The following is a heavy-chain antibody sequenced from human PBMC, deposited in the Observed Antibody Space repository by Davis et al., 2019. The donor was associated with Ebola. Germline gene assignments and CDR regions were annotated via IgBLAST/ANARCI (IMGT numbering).Heavy chain of an antibody. V-gene: IGHV3-23*01. CDR1: GFTFSSYA. CDR3: AKGDRYYYDSSGYYGDYFDY. J-gene: IGHJ4*02. D-gene: IGHD3-22*01. CDR2: ISGSGGST. Sequence: GESLKISCAASGFTFSSYAMSWVRQAPGKGLEWVSAISGSGGSTYYADSVKGRFTISRDNAKNSLYLQMNSLRAEDTALYYCAKGDRYYYDSSGYYGDYFDYWGQGTLVTVSS.